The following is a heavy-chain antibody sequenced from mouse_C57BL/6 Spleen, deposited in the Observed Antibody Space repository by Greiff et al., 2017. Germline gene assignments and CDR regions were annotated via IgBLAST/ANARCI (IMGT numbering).Heavy chain of an antibody. V-gene: IGHV1-59*01. CDR1: GYTFTSYW. Sequence: VQLQQPGAELVRPGTSVKLSCKASGYTFTSYWMHWVKQRPGQGLEWIGVIDPSDSYTNYNQKFKGKATLTVDTSSSTAYMQLSSLTSEDSAVYYCARWFYYYGSSGSYFDYWGQGTTLTVSS. D-gene: IGHD1-1*01. CDR3: ARWFYYYGSSGSYFDY. CDR2: IDPSDSYT. J-gene: IGHJ2*01.